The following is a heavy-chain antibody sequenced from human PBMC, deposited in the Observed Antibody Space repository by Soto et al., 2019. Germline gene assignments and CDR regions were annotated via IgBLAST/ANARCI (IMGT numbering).Heavy chain of an antibody. CDR2: ISYDGSNK. J-gene: IGHJ6*02. V-gene: IGHV3-30-3*01. D-gene: IGHD5-12*01. CDR1: GFTFSSYA. CDR3: SREPPYLRVATTWDYYYYYGMDV. Sequence: GGSLRLSCAASGFTFSSYAMHWVRQAPGKGLEWVAVISYDGSNKSYADSVKGRFTISRDNSKNTLYMQMNSLRAEDTAVYYCSREPPYLRVATTWDYYYYYGMDVWGQGTTVTVSS.